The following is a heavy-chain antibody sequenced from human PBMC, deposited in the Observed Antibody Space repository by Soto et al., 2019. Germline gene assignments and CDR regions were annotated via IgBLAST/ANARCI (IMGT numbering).Heavy chain of an antibody. CDR2: ISGSGGST. CDR3: AKWVSGSYGRGNWFDP. D-gene: IGHD5-18*01. V-gene: IGHV3-23*01. J-gene: IGHJ5*02. CDR1: GFTFSSYA. Sequence: EVQLLESGGGLVQPGGSLRLSCAASGFTFSSYAMSWVRQAPGKGLEWVSAISGSGGSTYYADSVKGRFTISRDNSKNTLYLQMNSLRAENTAVYYCAKWVSGSYGRGNWFDPWGQGTLVTVSS.